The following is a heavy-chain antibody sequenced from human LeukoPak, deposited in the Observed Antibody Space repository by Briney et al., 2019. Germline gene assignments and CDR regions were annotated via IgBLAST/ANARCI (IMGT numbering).Heavy chain of an antibody. J-gene: IGHJ4*02. CDR3: AKVGDYSSGWYYFDY. CDR2: VSGSGGST. D-gene: IGHD6-19*01. Sequence: GGSLRLSCAASGFTFSTYSMNWVRQAPGKGLEWVSGVSGSGGSTFYADSVKGRFTISRDNSKNTLYLQMKSLRAEDTAVYYCAKVGDYSSGWYYFDYWGQGTLVTVSS. V-gene: IGHV3-23*01. CDR1: GFTFSTYS.